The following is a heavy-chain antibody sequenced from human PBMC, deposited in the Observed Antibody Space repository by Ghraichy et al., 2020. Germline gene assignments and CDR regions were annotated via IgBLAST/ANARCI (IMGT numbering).Heavy chain of an antibody. D-gene: IGHD6-13*01. CDR2: MNPNSGNT. Sequence: ASVKVSCKASGYTFTSYDINWVRQATGQGLEWMGWMNPNSGNTGYAQKFQGRVTMTRNTSISTAYMELSSLRSEDTAVYYCARGYSQQLVYYYYYGMDVWGQGTTVTVSS. V-gene: IGHV1-8*01. CDR3: ARGYSQQLVYYYYYGMDV. J-gene: IGHJ6*02. CDR1: GYTFTSYD.